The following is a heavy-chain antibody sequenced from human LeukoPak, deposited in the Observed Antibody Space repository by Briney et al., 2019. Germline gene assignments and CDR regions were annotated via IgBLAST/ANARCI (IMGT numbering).Heavy chain of an antibody. CDR1: GGSISSYF. V-gene: IGHV4-59*01. CDR2: IYYSGST. CDR3: AREIPYSGSFEY. Sequence: PSETLSLTCNVSGGSISSYFWGWIRQPPGKRLEWLGYIYYSGSTDYNPSLKSRVTISGDTSKNQFSLKLSSVTAADTAIYYCAREIPYSGSFEYWGQGILVTVSS. J-gene: IGHJ4*02. D-gene: IGHD1-26*01.